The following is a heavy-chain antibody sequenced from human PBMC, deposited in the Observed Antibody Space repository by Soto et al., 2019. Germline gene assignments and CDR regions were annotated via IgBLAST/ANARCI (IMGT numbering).Heavy chain of an antibody. CDR2: MNPNSGNT. V-gene: IGHV1-8*01. Sequence: ASVKVSCKASGYTLTSYDINWVRQATGQGLEWMGWMNPNSGNTGYAQKFQGRVTMTRNTSISTAYMELSSLRSEDTAVYYCARGPILIAAAGGWFDPWGQGTLVTVSS. D-gene: IGHD6-13*01. CDR1: GYTLTSYD. J-gene: IGHJ5*02. CDR3: ARGPILIAAAGGWFDP.